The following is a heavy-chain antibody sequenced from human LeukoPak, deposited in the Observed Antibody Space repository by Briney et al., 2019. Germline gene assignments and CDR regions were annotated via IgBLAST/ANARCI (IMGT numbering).Heavy chain of an antibody. CDR2: LYHSGST. J-gene: IGHJ4*02. CDR1: NYSISSGYY. CDR3: AREGYYDSSGDYFDY. D-gene: IGHD3-22*01. Sequence: SETLSLTCTVSNYSISSGYYWAWIRQPPGGGLEWIGSLYHSGSTYYNPSLKSRVTISVDTSKNQFSLMLSSVTAADTAVYYCAREGYYDSSGDYFDYWGQGTLVTVSS. V-gene: IGHV4-38-2*02.